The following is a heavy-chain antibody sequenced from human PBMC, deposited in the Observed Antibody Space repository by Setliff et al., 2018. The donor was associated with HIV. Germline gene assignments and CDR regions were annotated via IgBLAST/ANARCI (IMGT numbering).Heavy chain of an antibody. Sequence: VKVSCTAFGYTFSTNAIHWVRQAPGQRLEWMGYINAGDDNTRYSEKFQGRVTITRDTSANTAYMELSSLRSEDTAVYYCARGSCSGCYLSDYWGLGTLVTV. CDR2: INAGDDNT. CDR3: ARGSCSGCYLSDY. J-gene: IGHJ4*02. V-gene: IGHV1-3*01. CDR1: GYTFSTNA. D-gene: IGHD6-19*01.